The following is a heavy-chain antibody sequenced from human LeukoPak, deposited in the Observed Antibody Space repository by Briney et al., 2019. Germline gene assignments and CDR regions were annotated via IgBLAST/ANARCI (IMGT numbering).Heavy chain of an antibody. D-gene: IGHD6-13*01. CDR1: GFTFQDYA. J-gene: IGHJ4*02. CDR3: AKAHSCTSSWYFDY. V-gene: IGHV3-9*01. Sequence: GGSLRLSCAASGFTFQDYAMHWVRLVPGKGLEWVSGISWNRGIISYADSVKGRFTISRDNAKNSLYLQMMSLRVEDTAFYYCAKAHSCTSSWYFDYWGQGSLVSVSS. CDR2: ISWNRGII.